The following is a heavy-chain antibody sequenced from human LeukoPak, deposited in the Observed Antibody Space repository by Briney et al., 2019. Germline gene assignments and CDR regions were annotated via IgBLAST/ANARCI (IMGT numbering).Heavy chain of an antibody. CDR3: ARGWSGYDLDY. J-gene: IGHJ4*02. CDR2: IYYSGST. CDR1: GGSISSYY. V-gene: IGHV4-59*01. D-gene: IGHD5-12*01. Sequence: PSETLSLTCTVSGGSISSYYWSWIRQPPGKGLEWIGYIYYSGSTNYNPSLKSRVTISVDTSKSQFSLKLSSVTAADTAVYYCARGWSGYDLDYWGQGTLVTVSS.